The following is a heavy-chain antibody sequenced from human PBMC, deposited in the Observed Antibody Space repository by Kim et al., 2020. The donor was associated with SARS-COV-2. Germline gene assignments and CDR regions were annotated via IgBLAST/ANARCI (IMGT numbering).Heavy chain of an antibody. CDR3: ARHVADYCSSTSCYKPTSHYFDY. CDR1: GCSISSSSYY. CDR2: IYYSGRT. J-gene: IGHJ4*02. V-gene: IGHV4-39*01. Sequence: SETLSLTCTVSGCSISSSSYYWGWIRQPPGKGLEWIGSIYYSGRTYYNPSLKSRVTISVDTSKNQFSLKLSSVTAEDTDVYYCARHVADYCSSTSCYKPTSHYFDYWGQGPQVTVTS. D-gene: IGHD2-2*01.